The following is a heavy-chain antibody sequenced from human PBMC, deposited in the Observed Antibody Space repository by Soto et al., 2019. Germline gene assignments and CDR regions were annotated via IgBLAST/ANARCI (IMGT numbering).Heavy chain of an antibody. CDR3: ARDKDRQQLGGNYYYMLDV. D-gene: IGHD3-3*02. Sequence: QVQLEQSGAEVKKPGSSVKVSCKASGGTFSTSAISWVRQAPGQGREWMGGIMPIFRTPDYAQKFQGRATITADESTSTAYMELSGLRSDDTAVYYCARDKDRQQLGGNYYYMLDVWGQGTTVTVSS. CDR1: GGTFSTSA. V-gene: IGHV1-69*13. J-gene: IGHJ6*02. CDR2: IMPIFRTP.